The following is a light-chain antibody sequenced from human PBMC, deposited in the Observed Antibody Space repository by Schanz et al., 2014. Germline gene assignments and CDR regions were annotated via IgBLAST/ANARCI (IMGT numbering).Light chain of an antibody. Sequence: QSALTQPRSVSGSPGQSVTISCTGTSSDIGDYNYVSWYQQYPGKAPKVMIYEVTKRPSGVPGRFSGSKSGNTASLTISGLQAEDEADYYCSSYTSSTTLVFGGGTQLTVL. J-gene: IGLJ3*02. CDR1: SSDIGDYNY. CDR2: EVT. V-gene: IGLV2-11*01. CDR3: SSYTSSTTLV.